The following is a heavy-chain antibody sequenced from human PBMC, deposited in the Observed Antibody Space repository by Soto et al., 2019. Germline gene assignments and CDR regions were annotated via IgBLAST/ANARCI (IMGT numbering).Heavy chain of an antibody. J-gene: IGHJ4*01. Sequence: GGSLRLSCAASAFTFSSFSMNWVRQAPGKGLEWVSSISSSSSYIYYADSVKGRFAISRDNAKNSLYLQMNSLRAEDTAVYYCARDFSYAGSSPNFDYWGHGTLVTVSS. CDR2: ISSSSSYI. D-gene: IGHD3-16*01. CDR3: ARDFSYAGSSPNFDY. V-gene: IGHV3-21*01. CDR1: AFTFSSFS.